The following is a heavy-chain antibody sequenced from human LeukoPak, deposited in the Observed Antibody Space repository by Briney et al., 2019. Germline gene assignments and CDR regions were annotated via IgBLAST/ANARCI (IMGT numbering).Heavy chain of an antibody. CDR3: ARVGEYDFWSGHDETLFDY. Sequence: SETLSLTCTVSGGSISSSSYYWGWIRQPPGKGLEWIGFIYYSGSTYYNPSLKSRVTISVDTSKNQFSLKLSSVTAADTAVYYCARVGEYDFWSGHDETLFDYWGQGTLVTVSS. CDR2: IYYSGST. CDR1: GGSISSSSYY. J-gene: IGHJ4*02. D-gene: IGHD3-3*01. V-gene: IGHV4-39*01.